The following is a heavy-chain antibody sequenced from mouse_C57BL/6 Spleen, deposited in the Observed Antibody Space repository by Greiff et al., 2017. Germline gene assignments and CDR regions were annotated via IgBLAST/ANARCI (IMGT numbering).Heavy chain of an antibody. Sequence: VQLQQSGPELVKPGASVKIPCKASGYTFTDYNMDWVKQSHGKSLEWIGDINPNNGGTIYNQKFKGQATLTVDKSSSTAYMAIRSLTSEDTAVYYCARGGSSYWFAYWGQGTLVTVSA. CDR1: GYTFTDYN. CDR3: ARGGSSYWFAY. D-gene: IGHD1-1*01. CDR2: INPNNGGT. J-gene: IGHJ3*01. V-gene: IGHV1-18*01.